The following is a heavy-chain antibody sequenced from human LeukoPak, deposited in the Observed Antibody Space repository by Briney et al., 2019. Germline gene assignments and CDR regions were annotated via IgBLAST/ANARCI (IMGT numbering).Heavy chain of an antibody. CDR1: GGSISSFY. V-gene: IGHV4-59*08. CDR2: IYYSGST. D-gene: IGHD3-10*01. CDR3: ARTRYYYNSRSYGAPYYFDY. J-gene: IGHJ4*02. Sequence: SETLSLTCTVSGGSISSFYWSWIRQPPGKGLEWIGYIYYSGSTNYNPSLKSRVTISVDTSKNQFSLKQSSVTAADTAVYFCARTRYYYNSRSYGAPYYFDYWGQGTLVTVSS.